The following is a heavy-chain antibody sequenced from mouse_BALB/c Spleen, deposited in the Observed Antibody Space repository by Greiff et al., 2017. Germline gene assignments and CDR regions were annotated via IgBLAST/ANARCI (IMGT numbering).Heavy chain of an antibody. CDR2: INPSTGYT. J-gene: IGHJ2*01. Sequence: VKLMESGAELAKPGASVKMSCKASGYTFTSYWMHWVKQRPGQGLEWIGYINPSTGYTEYNQKFKDKATLTADKSSSTAYMQLSSLTSEDSAVYYWARAYDGYFDHRGQGTTLTVSS. CDR1: GYTFTSYW. D-gene: IGHD2-3*01. CDR3: ARAYDGYFDH. V-gene: IGHV1-7*01.